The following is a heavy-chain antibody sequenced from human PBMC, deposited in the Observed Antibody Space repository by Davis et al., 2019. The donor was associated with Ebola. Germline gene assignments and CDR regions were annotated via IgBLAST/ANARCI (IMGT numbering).Heavy chain of an antibody. CDR1: GFTFSSYA. Sequence: GESLKISCAASGFTFSSYAMSWVRQAPGKGLEWVSAISGSGGSTYYADSVKGRFTISRDNAKNSLYLQMNSLRDEDTAVYYCARDSDIVVVPAAPGVYGMDVWGKGTTVTVSS. J-gene: IGHJ6*04. D-gene: IGHD2-2*01. CDR3: ARDSDIVVVPAAPGVYGMDV. V-gene: IGHV3-23*01. CDR2: ISGSGGST.